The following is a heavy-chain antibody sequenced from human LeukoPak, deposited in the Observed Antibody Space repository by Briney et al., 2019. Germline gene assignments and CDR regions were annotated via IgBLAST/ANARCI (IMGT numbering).Heavy chain of an antibody. V-gene: IGHV1-24*01. CDR2: FDPEEGET. CDR3: ATNSLKYSGSYPLDY. J-gene: IGHJ4*02. D-gene: IGHD1-26*01. Sequence: ASVKVSCKVSGYTLTELSMHWVRQAPGKGLEWMGGFDPEEGETIYAQKFQGRVTMTEDTSTDTAYMELSSLRSEDTAVYYCATNSLKYSGSYPLDYWGQGTLVTVSS. CDR1: GYTLTELS.